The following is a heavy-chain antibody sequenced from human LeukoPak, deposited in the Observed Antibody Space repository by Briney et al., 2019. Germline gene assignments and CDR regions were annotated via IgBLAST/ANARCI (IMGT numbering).Heavy chain of an antibody. V-gene: IGHV4-59*01. CDR2: IYYSGST. J-gene: IGHJ5*02. CDR1: GRSISSYY. Sequence: SETLSLTCTVSGRSISSYYWSWTRQPPGQGLEWLWYIYYSGSTNYNPSLKSRVTISVDTSKNQFSLKLSSVTAADTAVYYCARTVVVPAAMDDIVATVDWFDPWGQGTLVTVSS. D-gene: IGHD2-2*01. CDR3: ARTVVVPAAMDDIVATVDWFDP.